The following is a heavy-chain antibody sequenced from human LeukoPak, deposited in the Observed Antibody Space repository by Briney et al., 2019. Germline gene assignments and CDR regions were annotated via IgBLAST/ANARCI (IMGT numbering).Heavy chain of an antibody. CDR2: ISAYNGNQ. V-gene: IGHV1-18*01. CDR3: ARVSSSWYYYYYYMDV. D-gene: IGHD6-13*01. CDR1: GYTFTSYG. J-gene: IGHJ6*03. Sequence: ASVKVSCKASGYTFTSYGISWVRQAPGQGLDWMGWISAYNGNQNYAQKLQGSVTMTTDTSTSTAYMELRSLRSDDTAVYYCARVSSSWYYYYYYMDVWGKGTTVTVSS.